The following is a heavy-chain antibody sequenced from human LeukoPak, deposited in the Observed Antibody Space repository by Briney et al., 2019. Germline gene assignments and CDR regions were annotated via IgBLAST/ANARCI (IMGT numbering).Heavy chain of an antibody. CDR2: ISSSGSTI. J-gene: IGHJ4*02. D-gene: IGHD3-16*01. Sequence: GGSLRPSCAASGFTFSSYEMNWVRQAPGKGLEWVSYISSSGSTIYYADSVKGRFTISRDNAKNSLYLQMNSLRAEDTAVYYCARDSGGAQFFDYWGQGTLVTVSS. CDR1: GFTFSSYE. CDR3: ARDSGGAQFFDY. V-gene: IGHV3-48*03.